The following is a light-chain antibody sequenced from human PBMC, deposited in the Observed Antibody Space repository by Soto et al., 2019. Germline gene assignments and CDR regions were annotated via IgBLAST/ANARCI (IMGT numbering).Light chain of an antibody. J-gene: IGLJ3*02. V-gene: IGLV2-11*01. CDR2: DVS. Sequence: QSALTQPRSVSGSPGQSVTISCTGSSSDVGGYDFVSWYQQHPGKAPKLMISDVSERPSGVPDRFSGSKSANTASLTISGLQAEDEADYYCCSYAGTDTLVFGGGTQLNVL. CDR3: CSYAGTDTLV. CDR1: SSDVGGYDF.